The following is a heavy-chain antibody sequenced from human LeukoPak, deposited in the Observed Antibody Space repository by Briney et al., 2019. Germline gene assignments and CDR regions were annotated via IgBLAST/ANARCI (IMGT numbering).Heavy chain of an antibody. CDR2: IWYDGSNI. J-gene: IGHJ4*02. Sequence: GGSLRLSCAASGISFSSHGMHWVRQAPGKGLEWVAVIWYDGSNIYYADSVKGRFTISRDNSKNTLYLQMNSLRAEDTAVYYCAKAGIFGVVITYFDYWGQGTLVTVSS. D-gene: IGHD3-3*01. CDR3: AKAGIFGVVITYFDY. CDR1: GISFSSHG. V-gene: IGHV3-33*03.